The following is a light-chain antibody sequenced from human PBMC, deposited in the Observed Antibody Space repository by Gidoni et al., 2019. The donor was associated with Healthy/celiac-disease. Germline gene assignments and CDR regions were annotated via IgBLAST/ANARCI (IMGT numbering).Light chain of an antibody. CDR1: SSDVVSYNR. CDR3: SSYTSSSTLYV. CDR2: EVS. Sequence: QSALPQPPSVSGSPGQSVTISCTGTSSDVVSYNRVSWYKQPPGTAPKLMIYEVSNRPPGVPDRFSGSKSGNTASLTISGLQAEDEADYYCSSYTSSSTLYVFGTGTKVTVL. J-gene: IGLJ1*01. V-gene: IGLV2-18*02.